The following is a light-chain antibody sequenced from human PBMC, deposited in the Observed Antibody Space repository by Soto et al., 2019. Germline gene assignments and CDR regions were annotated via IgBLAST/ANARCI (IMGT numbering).Light chain of an antibody. CDR2: GAS. V-gene: IGKV3-15*01. Sequence: EIVMTQSPATLSVSPGERATLSCRASQSVSSNLAWYQQKPGQAPRLLIYGASTRATGIPARFSGSGSGTEFTLTISSLQSEDFAVYYCQQYNNWPRGTFGQGTKVHI. CDR1: QSVSSN. CDR3: QQYNNWPRGT. J-gene: IGKJ1*01.